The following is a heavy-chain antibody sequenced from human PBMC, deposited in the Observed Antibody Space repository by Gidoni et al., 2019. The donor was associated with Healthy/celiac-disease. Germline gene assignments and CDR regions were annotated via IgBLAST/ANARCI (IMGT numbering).Heavy chain of an antibody. CDR1: GATFSSYA. CDR3: ARDGGDCSSTSCYKRYYYGMDV. V-gene: IGHV1-69*01. CDR2: IIPIFGTA. Sequence: QVQLVQSGAEVKKPGSSVTFACKASGATFSSYASRWGRQAPGQGLEWMEGIIPIFGTANYAQKCQGRVTITADESTSTAYMELSSLRSEDTAVYYCARDGGDCSSTSCYKRYYYGMDVWGQGTTVTVSS. D-gene: IGHD2-2*02. J-gene: IGHJ6*02.